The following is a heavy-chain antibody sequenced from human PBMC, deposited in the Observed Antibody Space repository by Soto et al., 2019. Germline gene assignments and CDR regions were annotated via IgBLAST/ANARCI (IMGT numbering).Heavy chain of an antibody. CDR3: AREVTMVRGVINWGTLGPYYFDY. CDR1: GYTFTSYD. CDR2: MNPNSGNT. J-gene: IGHJ4*02. V-gene: IGHV1-8*01. D-gene: IGHD3-10*01. Sequence: ASVKVSCKASGYTFTSYDINWVRQATGQGLEWMGWMNPNSGNTGYAQKFQGRVTMTRNTSISTAYMELSSLRSEDTAVYYCAREVTMVRGVINWGTLGPYYFDYWGQGTLVTVSS.